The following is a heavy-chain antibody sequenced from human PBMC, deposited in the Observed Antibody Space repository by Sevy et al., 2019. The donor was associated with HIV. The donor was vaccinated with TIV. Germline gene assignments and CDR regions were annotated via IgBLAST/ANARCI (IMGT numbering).Heavy chain of an antibody. Sequence: GGSLRLSCAASGFTFSSYAMHWVRQAPGMGLEWVAVISYDGSNKYYADSVKGRFTISRDNSKNTLYLQMNSLRAEDTAVYYCARDEDIVVVPAAKGSRYGMDVWGQWTTVTVSS. D-gene: IGHD2-2*01. V-gene: IGHV3-30-3*01. CDR3: ARDEDIVVVPAAKGSRYGMDV. CDR2: ISYDGSNK. J-gene: IGHJ6*02. CDR1: GFTFSSYA.